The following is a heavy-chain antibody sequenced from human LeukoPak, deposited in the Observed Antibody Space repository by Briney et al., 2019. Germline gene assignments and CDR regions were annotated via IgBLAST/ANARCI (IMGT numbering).Heavy chain of an antibody. Sequence: SETLSLTCTVSGGSISSGDYYWSWIRQPPGKGLEWIGYIYYSGSTYYNPSLKSRVTISVDTSKNQFSLKLSSVTAADTAVHYCARVGTTVTHFDYWGQGTLVTVSS. CDR1: GGSISSGDYY. CDR2: IYYSGST. J-gene: IGHJ4*02. V-gene: IGHV4-30-4*01. D-gene: IGHD4-17*01. CDR3: ARVGTTVTHFDY.